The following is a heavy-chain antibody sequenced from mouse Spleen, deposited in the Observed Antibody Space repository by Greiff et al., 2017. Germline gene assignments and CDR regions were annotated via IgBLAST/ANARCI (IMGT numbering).Heavy chain of an antibody. J-gene: IGHJ2*01. V-gene: IGHV5-17*01. CDR1: GFTFSDYG. Sequence: EVMLVESGGGLVKPGGSLKLSCAASGFTFSDYGMHWVRQAPEKGLEWVAYISSGSSTIYYADTVKGRFTISRDNAKNTLFLQMTSLRSEDTAMYYCARHAVYYFDYWGQGTTLTVSS. CDR3: ARHAVYYFDY. D-gene: IGHD3-3*01. CDR2: ISSGSSTI.